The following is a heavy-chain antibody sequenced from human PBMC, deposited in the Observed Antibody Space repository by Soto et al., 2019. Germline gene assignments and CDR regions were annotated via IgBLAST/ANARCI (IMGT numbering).Heavy chain of an antibody. J-gene: IGHJ4*02. D-gene: IGHD3-22*01. CDR1: GFSLSTSGVG. Sequence: QITLKESGPTLVKPTQTLTLTCTFSGFSLSTSGVGVGWIRQPPGKALEWLALIYWNDDKRYSPSLKSRLTITKDTSKNQVVLTMTNIDPVDTATYYCAHRPPTPDSSGYYLDYWGQGTLVTVSS. CDR2: IYWNDDK. CDR3: AHRPPTPDSSGYYLDY. V-gene: IGHV2-5*01.